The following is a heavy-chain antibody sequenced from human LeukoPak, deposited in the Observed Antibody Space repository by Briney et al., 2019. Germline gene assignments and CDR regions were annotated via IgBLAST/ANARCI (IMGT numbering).Heavy chain of an antibody. CDR3: ARVGDSSGYLGECYFDY. V-gene: IGHV1-8*01. CDR2: MNPNSGNT. Sequence: GASVKVSCKASGYTFTSYDINWVRQATGQGLEWMGWMNPNSGNTGYAQKFQGRVTMTRNTSISAAYMELSSLRSEDTAVYYCARVGDSSGYLGECYFDYWGQGTLVTVSS. J-gene: IGHJ4*02. D-gene: IGHD3-22*01. CDR1: GYTFTSYD.